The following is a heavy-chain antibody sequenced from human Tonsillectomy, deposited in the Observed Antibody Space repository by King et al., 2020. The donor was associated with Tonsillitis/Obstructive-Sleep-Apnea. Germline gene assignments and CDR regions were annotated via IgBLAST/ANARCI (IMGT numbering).Heavy chain of an antibody. CDR3: ARSPGVAATWLKYYFDY. J-gene: IGHJ4*02. CDR1: GFTFSSYA. V-gene: IGHV3-30*01. Sequence: VQLVESGGGVVQPGRSLRLSCAASGFTFSSYAMHLVRQAPGKGLEWVAVISYDGSNKYYAESVKGRFTISRDNSKNTLYLQMNSLRAEDTAVYYCARSPGVAATWLKYYFDYWGQGTLVTVSS. CDR2: ISYDGSNK. D-gene: IGHD2-15*01.